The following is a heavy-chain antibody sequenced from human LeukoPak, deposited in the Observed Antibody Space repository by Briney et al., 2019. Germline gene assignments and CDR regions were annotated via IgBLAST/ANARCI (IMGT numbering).Heavy chain of an antibody. Sequence: ASVKVSCKASGYTFTSYYMHWVRQAPGQGLEWMGIINPSGGSTSYAQKFQGRVTMTRDMSTSAVYMELSSLRSEDTAVYYCAREGPMQSSRFGELSRGYNGQTPRGDWFDPWGQGTLVTVSS. J-gene: IGHJ5*02. V-gene: IGHV1-46*01. CDR1: GYTFTSYY. CDR2: INPSGGST. CDR3: AREGPMQSSRFGELSRGYNGQTPRGDWFDP. D-gene: IGHD3-10*01.